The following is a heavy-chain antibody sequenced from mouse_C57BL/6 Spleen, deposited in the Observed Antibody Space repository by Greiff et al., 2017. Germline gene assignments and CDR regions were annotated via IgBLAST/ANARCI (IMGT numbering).Heavy chain of an antibody. CDR2: IDPNSGGT. CDR3: ARVVADWDFDY. D-gene: IGHD1-1*02. V-gene: IGHV1-72*01. Sequence: QVQLQQSGAELVKPGASVKLSCKASGYTFTSYWMHWVKQRPGQGLEWIGRIDPNSGGTKYNEKFKSKATLPVDKPSNTAYMQLSSLTSEDSAVSYCARVVADWDFDYWGQGTTLTVSS. CDR1: GYTFTSYW. J-gene: IGHJ2*01.